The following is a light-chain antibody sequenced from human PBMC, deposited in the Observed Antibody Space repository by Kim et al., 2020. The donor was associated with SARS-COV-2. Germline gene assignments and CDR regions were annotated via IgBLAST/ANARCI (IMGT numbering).Light chain of an antibody. CDR2: GAF. V-gene: IGKV3-15*01. Sequence: VSPGERPTLSCRASQSVSNSLAWYQQKPGQAPRLLLYGAFTRATDIPARFSGSGSGTEFTLTISSLQSEDFAVYYCQQYNTRPITFGQGTRLEIK. CDR1: QSVSNS. CDR3: QQYNTRPIT. J-gene: IGKJ5*01.